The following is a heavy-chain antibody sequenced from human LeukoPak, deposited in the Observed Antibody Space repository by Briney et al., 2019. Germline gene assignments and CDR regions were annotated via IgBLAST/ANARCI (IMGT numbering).Heavy chain of an antibody. V-gene: IGHV4-39*01. CDR2: IYYSGST. CDR1: GGSISSSSYY. Sequence: SETLSLTCTVSGGSISSSSYYWGWIRQPPGKGLEWIGSIYYSGSTYYNPSLKSRVTISVDTSKNQFSLKLSSVTAADTAVYYCASLVVVPNYYFDYWGRGTLVTVSS. J-gene: IGHJ4*02. D-gene: IGHD2-15*01. CDR3: ASLVVVPNYYFDY.